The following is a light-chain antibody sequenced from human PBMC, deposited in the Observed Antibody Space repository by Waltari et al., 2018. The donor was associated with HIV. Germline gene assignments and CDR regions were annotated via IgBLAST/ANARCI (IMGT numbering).Light chain of an antibody. Sequence: QSALTQPASVSGSPGQSITISCTGTSSNVGSDDLVSWYQQHPGEAPKLIIYEVTKRPSGVSNRFSGSKSGNTASLTISGLQAEDEAGYYCCSYAGSSPVLFGGGTKLTVL. V-gene: IGLV2-23*02. J-gene: IGLJ2*01. CDR1: SSNVGSDDL. CDR3: CSYAGSSPVL. CDR2: EVT.